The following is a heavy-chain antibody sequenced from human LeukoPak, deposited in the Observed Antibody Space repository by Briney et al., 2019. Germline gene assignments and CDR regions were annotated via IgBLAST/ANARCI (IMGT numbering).Heavy chain of an antibody. Sequence: GGSLRLSCAASGFTFSSYSMSWVRQAPGKGLEWVSAISGSGGSTYYADSVKGRFTISRDNSKNTLYLQMNSLRAEDTAVYYCAKGPKRSSSRIDYWGQGTLVTVSS. D-gene: IGHD6-6*01. CDR1: GFTFSSYS. J-gene: IGHJ4*02. CDR2: ISGSGGST. V-gene: IGHV3-23*01. CDR3: AKGPKRSSSRIDY.